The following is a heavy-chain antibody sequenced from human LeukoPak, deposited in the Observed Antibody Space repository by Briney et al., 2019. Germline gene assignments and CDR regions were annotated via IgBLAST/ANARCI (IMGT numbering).Heavy chain of an antibody. D-gene: IGHD4-17*01. Sequence: NSSQTLSLTCTVSGDSISSGSYYWRWIRQPAGKGLEWIGRIYTSGSTNYKPSLKSRVTISVDTSKNQFSLKLSSVTAADTAVYYCARENYGDYPFDYWGQGTLVTVSS. CDR2: IYTSGST. CDR1: GDSISSGSYY. CDR3: ARENYGDYPFDY. V-gene: IGHV4-61*02. J-gene: IGHJ4*02.